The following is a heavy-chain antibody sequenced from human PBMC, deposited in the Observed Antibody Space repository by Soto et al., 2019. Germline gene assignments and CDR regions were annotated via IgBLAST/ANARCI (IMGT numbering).Heavy chain of an antibody. V-gene: IGHV1-69*13. J-gene: IGHJ3*02. CDR3: ARETLAAGDAFDI. CDR1: GGTFSSYA. Sequence: SVKVSCKASGGTFSSYAISWVRQAPGQGLEWMGGIIPIFGTANYAQKFQGRVTITADESTSTAYMELSSLRSEDTAVYYCARETLAAGDAFDICGQGPMVTVSS. D-gene: IGHD6-13*01. CDR2: IIPIFGTA.